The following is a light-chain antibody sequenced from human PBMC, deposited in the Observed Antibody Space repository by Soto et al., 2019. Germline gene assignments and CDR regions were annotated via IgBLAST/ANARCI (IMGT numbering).Light chain of an antibody. Sequence: SYELTQPPSVSVSPGQTASIPCSGDKLGDKYASWYQQRPGQSPVVVIYEDNKRPSGTPERFSGSNSGNTATLTISGTQATDEADYYCQAWDSSTHYVFGTGTKVTV. CDR3: QAWDSSTHYV. CDR1: KLGDKY. J-gene: IGLJ1*01. V-gene: IGLV3-1*01. CDR2: EDN.